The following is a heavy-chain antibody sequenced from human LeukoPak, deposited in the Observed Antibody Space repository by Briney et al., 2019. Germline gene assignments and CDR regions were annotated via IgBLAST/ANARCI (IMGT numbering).Heavy chain of an antibody. Sequence: ASVKVSCKASGYTFTSYDINWVRQATGQGLEWIGWMNPNSGNTGYAQKFQGRVAMTRNTSISTAYMELSSLRSEDTAVYYCAFSRFYGDYVDYWGQGTLVTVSS. CDR1: GYTFTSYD. J-gene: IGHJ4*02. CDR2: MNPNSGNT. CDR3: AFSRFYGDYVDY. V-gene: IGHV1-8*01. D-gene: IGHD4-17*01.